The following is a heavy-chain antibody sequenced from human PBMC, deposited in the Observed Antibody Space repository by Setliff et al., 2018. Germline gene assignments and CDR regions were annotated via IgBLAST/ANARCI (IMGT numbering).Heavy chain of an antibody. D-gene: IGHD1-26*01. CDR2: IYSSGRT. J-gene: IGHJ6*03. Sequence: TLSLTCTVSGDSISSYYWIWIRQPPGKGLEWIGYIYSSGRTNYNPSLKSRVTISVDTSNNQFSLKVSSVTAADTAVYYCARAPPNRYSGSYEYFYMDVWGKGTTVTVSS. CDR3: ARAPPNRYSGSYEYFYMDV. V-gene: IGHV4-4*08. CDR1: GDSISSYY.